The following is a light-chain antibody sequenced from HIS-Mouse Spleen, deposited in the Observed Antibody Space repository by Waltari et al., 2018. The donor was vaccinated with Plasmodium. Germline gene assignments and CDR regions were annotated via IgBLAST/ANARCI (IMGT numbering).Light chain of an antibody. CDR2: GAS. CDR3: QQYNNWSFT. CDR1: QSVSSN. Sequence: EIVMTQSPATLSVSPGESATLPCRARQSVSSNLAWYQQKPGQAPRLLIYGASTRATGIPARFSGSGSGTEFTLTISSLQSEDFAVYYCQQYNNWSFTFGPGTKVDIK. V-gene: IGKV3-15*01. J-gene: IGKJ3*01.